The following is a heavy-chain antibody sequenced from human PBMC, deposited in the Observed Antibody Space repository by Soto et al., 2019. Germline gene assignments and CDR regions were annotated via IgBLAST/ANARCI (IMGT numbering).Heavy chain of an antibody. CDR2: ISGSDNNI. D-gene: IGHD7-27*01. Sequence: EVLLVESGGGLVQPGGSLRLSCAASGFTFSSYSMNWIRQAPGKGLEWVSYISGSDNNIYYADSVKGRFTISRDNVKNSLYLQMDSLSDEYTAVYYCVRDKDWGSDYWGQGTLVTVST. V-gene: IGHV3-48*02. CDR3: VRDKDWGSDY. J-gene: IGHJ4*02. CDR1: GFTFSSYS.